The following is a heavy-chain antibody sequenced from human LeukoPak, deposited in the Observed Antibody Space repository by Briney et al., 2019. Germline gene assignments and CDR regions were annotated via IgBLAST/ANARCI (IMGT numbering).Heavy chain of an antibody. J-gene: IGHJ4*02. CDR1: GFTFSTYS. Sequence: PGGSLRLSCPASGFTFSTYSMHWVRQAPGKGLEYVSAISSNGGSTYYSEAVKGRFTISRDNSKNTLYLQMSSLRAEDTAVYYCVKGSGSGWYGYWGQGTLVTVSS. CDR2: ISSNGGST. D-gene: IGHD6-19*01. CDR3: VKGSGSGWYGY. V-gene: IGHV3-64D*06.